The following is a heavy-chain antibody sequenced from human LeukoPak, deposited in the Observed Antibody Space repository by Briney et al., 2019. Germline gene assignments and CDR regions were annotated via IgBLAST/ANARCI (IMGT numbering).Heavy chain of an antibody. J-gene: IGHJ4*02. V-gene: IGHV3-23*01. CDR1: GFTFSSYA. Sequence: GGSLRLSCAASGFTFSSYAMTWVRQAPGKGLEWVSAISGSGASTFYADSVKGRFTISRDNSKITLYLQMNSLRAEDTALYYCAKAVVIVPSATPFDYWGQGTLVTVSS. D-gene: IGHD2-2*01. CDR3: AKAVVIVPSATPFDY. CDR2: ISGSGAST.